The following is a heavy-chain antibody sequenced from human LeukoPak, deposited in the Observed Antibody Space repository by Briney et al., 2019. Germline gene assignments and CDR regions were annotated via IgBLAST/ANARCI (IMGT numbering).Heavy chain of an antibody. CDR1: GFTFGDYA. CDR3: TRVLIYYGSLEWFDP. J-gene: IGHJ5*02. D-gene: IGHD3-22*01. Sequence: PGGSLRLSCTASGFTFGDYAMSWVRQAPGKGLEWVGLIRSKAYGGTTEYAASVKGRFTISRDDSKSLAYLQMNSLKTADTAVYYCTRVLIYYGSLEWFDPWGQGTLVTVSS. CDR2: IRSKAYGGTT. V-gene: IGHV3-49*04.